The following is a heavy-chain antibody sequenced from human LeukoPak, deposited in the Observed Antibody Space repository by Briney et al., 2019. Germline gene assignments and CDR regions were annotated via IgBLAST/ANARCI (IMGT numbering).Heavy chain of an antibody. CDR3: AREDDTGRYMGDDAFDI. D-gene: IGHD1-26*01. V-gene: IGHV1-69*06. Sequence: ASVKVSCMDSGGTFKNYALSRVREGPGQGLEWMGGIFPISDTANDAQTFKGRVTITPDKSTSTVYMELSSLRSEDTAVYYCAREDDTGRYMGDDAFDIWGQGTMVTVSS. CDR2: IFPISDTA. J-gene: IGHJ3*02. CDR1: GGTFKNYA.